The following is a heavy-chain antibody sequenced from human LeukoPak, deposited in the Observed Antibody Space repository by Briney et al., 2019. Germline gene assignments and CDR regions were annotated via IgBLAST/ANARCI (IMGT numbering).Heavy chain of an antibody. V-gene: IGHV3-9*01. CDR1: GFTFDDYA. CDR2: ISWNSGSI. D-gene: IGHD6-6*01. Sequence: GGSLRLSCAASGFTFDDYAMHWVRQAPGKGLEWVSGISWNSGSIGYADSVKGRFTISRDNAKNSLYLQMNSLRAEDTALYYCAKDYSNSPYYFDYWGQGTLVTVSS. J-gene: IGHJ4*02. CDR3: AKDYSNSPYYFDY.